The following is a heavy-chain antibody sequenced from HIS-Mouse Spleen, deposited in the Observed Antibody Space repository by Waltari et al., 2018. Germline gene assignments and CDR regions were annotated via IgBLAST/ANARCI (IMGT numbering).Heavy chain of an antibody. Sequence: GFTFSSYGMHWVRQAPGKGLEWVAVISYDGSNKYYADSVKGRFTNSRDNSKNTLYLQMNSLRAEDTAVYYCAKPAPFDYWGQGTLVTVSS. V-gene: IGHV3-30*18. CDR2: ISYDGSNK. CDR3: AKPAPFDY. J-gene: IGHJ4*02. CDR1: GFTFSSYG.